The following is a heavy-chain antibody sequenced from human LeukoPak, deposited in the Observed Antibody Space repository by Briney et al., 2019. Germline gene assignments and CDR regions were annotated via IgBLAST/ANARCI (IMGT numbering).Heavy chain of an antibody. J-gene: IGHJ4*02. CDR1: GGSISSYY. D-gene: IGHD3-10*01. CDR2: IYYSGST. Sequence: SETLSLSCIVSGGSISSYYWTWIRQPPGKGLGWIVYIYYSGSTNYNPSLKSRVTISVDTSKNQFFLKLSSVTAADTAVYYCARLFPSVYGSGSPDYWGQGTLVTVSS. CDR3: ARLFPSVYGSGSPDY. V-gene: IGHV4-59*01.